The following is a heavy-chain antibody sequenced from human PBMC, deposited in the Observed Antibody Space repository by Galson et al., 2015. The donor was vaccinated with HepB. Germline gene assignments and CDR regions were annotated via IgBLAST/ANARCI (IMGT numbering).Heavy chain of an antibody. CDR3: AGTARGEQLWAPYGLDV. J-gene: IGHJ6*02. Sequence: QSGAEVKKPGESLSISCKGSGYSFTNYWIIWVRQMPGKGLEWMGRIDPSDSYTNYSPSFQGLVTISTDKSISTAYLHWSSLKASDNAMYFCAGTARGEQLWAPYGLDVWGQGTTVIVS. CDR1: GYSFTNYW. V-gene: IGHV5-10-1*01. CDR2: IDPSDSYT. D-gene: IGHD1/OR15-1a*01.